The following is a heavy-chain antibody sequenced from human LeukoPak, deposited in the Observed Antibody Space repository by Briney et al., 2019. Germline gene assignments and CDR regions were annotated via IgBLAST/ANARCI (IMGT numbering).Heavy chain of an antibody. Sequence: ASVKVSCKASGYTFNIYGVTWVRQAPGPGLEWMGWINANNDQTHYEQNLQDRVTMTTDPATRTVYMNLRTLRSDDTAMYYCARLNLIRGVRVIDYWGQGTLVTVSS. CDR3: ARLNLIRGVRVIDY. D-gene: IGHD3-10*01. V-gene: IGHV1-18*01. CDR1: GYTFNIYG. CDR2: INANNDQT. J-gene: IGHJ4*02.